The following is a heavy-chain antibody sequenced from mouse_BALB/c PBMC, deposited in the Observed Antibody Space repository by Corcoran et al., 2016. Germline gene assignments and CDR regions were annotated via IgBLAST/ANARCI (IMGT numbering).Heavy chain of an antibody. CDR1: GYSITSGYY. CDR2: ISYDGSN. CDR3: ARGYDYDEGFAY. J-gene: IGHJ3*01. D-gene: IGHD2-4*01. Sequence: DVQLQESGPGLVKPSQSLSLTCSVTGYSITSGYYWNWIRQFPGNKLEWMGYISYDGSNNYNPSLKNRISITRDTSKNQFFLKLNSVTTEDTATYYCARGYDYDEGFAYWGQGTLVTVSA. V-gene: IGHV3-6*02.